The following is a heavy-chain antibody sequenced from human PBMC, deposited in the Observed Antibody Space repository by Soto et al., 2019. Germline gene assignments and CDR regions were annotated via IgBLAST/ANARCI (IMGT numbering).Heavy chain of an antibody. D-gene: IGHD2-2*01. CDR1: GDSVSSNSAA. V-gene: IGHV6-1*01. Sequence: SQTLSLTCAISGDSVSSNSAAWNWIRQSPSRGLEWLGRTYYRSKWYNDYAVSVKSRITINPDTSKNQFSLQLNSVTPEDTAVYYCARVVSYQLLEEYYGMDVWGQGATVTVSS. CDR3: ARVVSYQLLEEYYGMDV. CDR2: TYYRSKWYN. J-gene: IGHJ6*02.